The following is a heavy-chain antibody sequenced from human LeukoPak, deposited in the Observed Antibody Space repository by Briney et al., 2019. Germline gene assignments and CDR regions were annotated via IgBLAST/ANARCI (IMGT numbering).Heavy chain of an antibody. CDR2: ISWNSGSI. V-gene: IGHV3-9*01. J-gene: IGHJ4*02. CDR1: GFTFDDYA. CDR3: AKEDAAAAGKAPFDY. Sequence: PGRSLRLSCAASGFTFDDYAMHWVRQAPGEGLEWVSGISWNSGSIGYTDSVKGRFTISRDNAKNSLYLQMNSLRAEDTALYYCAKEDAAAAGKAPFDYWGQGTLVTVSS. D-gene: IGHD6-13*01.